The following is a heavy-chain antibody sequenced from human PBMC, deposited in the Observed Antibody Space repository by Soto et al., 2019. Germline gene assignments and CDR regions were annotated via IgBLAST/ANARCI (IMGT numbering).Heavy chain of an antibody. V-gene: IGHV4-59*01. D-gene: IGHD4-17*01. CDR3: AREGSDYGGTYNWFDP. J-gene: IGHJ5*02. Sequence: SETLSLTCTVSGGSISSYYWSWIRQPPGKGLEWIGYIYYSGSTNYNPSLKSRVTISVDTSKNQFSLKLSSVTAADTAVYYCAREGSDYGGTYNWFDPWGQGTLVTVSS. CDR2: IYYSGST. CDR1: GGSISSYY.